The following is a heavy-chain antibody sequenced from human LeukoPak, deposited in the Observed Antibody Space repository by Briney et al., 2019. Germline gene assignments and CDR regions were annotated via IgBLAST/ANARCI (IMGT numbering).Heavy chain of an antibody. CDR3: ARDKDSGFYDY. J-gene: IGHJ4*02. Sequence: SETLSHTCTVSGGSISSYYWSWIRQPPGKGLEWIGYIYYSGSTNYNPSLKSRVTISVDTSKNQFSLKLSSVTAADTAVYYCARDKDSGFYDYWGQGTLVTVSS. D-gene: IGHD5-12*01. CDR2: IYYSGST. V-gene: IGHV4-59*01. CDR1: GGSISSYY.